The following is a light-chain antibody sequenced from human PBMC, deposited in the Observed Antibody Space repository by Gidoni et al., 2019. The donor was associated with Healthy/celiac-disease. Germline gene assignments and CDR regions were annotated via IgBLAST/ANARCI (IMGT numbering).Light chain of an antibody. Sequence: QSALTQPASDSVSPGQSITISCTGTSSDVGGYNYVSWYQHHPGKAPKLMIYDVSNRPSGVSNRFSGSKSGNTASLTISGLQAEDEADYYCSSYTSSSTLVVFGGGTKLTVL. CDR1: SSDVGGYNY. CDR2: DVS. CDR3: SSYTSSSTLVV. J-gene: IGLJ2*01. V-gene: IGLV2-14*03.